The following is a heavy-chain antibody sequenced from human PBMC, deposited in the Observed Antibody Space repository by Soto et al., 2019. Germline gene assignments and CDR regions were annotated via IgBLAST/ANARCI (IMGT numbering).Heavy chain of an antibody. Sequence: GGSLRLSCAASGFTFSSYWMSWVRQAPGKGLEWVANIKQDGSEKYYVDSVKGRFTISRDNAKNSLYLQMNSLRAEDTAVYYGARVDCSSTSCYGGYNWFDPWGQGTLVTVSS. CDR2: IKQDGSEK. J-gene: IGHJ5*02. CDR3: ARVDCSSTSCYGGYNWFDP. D-gene: IGHD2-2*01. CDR1: GFTFSSYW. V-gene: IGHV3-7*01.